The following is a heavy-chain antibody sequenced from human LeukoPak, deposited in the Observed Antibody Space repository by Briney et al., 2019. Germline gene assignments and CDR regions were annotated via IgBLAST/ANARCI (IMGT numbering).Heavy chain of an antibody. CDR2: INRDGRAT. CDR1: GLAFRNYW. D-gene: IGHD3-9*01. V-gene: IGHV3-74*01. Sequence: GGSLRLSCAASGLAFRNYWMHWVRQGPGKGLLWVSRINRDGRATSYADSVKGRFTISRDNAKNTLYLQMNSLRAEDTAVYYCARDPYDILTGPYFDYWGQGTLVTVSS. CDR3: ARDPYDILTGPYFDY. J-gene: IGHJ4*02.